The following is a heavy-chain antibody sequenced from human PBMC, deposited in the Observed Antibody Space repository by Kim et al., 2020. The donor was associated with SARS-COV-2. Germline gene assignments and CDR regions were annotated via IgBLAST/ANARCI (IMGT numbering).Heavy chain of an antibody. D-gene: IGHD2-15*01. CDR3: AKGRRLWLPYSDLDY. V-gene: IGHV3-23*01. J-gene: IGHJ4*02. Sequence: DSVKGRFTISRDNSKNTLYLQMNSLRAEDTAVYYCAKGRRLWLPYSDLDYWGQGTLVTVSS.